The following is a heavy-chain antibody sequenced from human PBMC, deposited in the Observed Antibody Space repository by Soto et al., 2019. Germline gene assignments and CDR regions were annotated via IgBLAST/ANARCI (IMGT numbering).Heavy chain of an antibody. J-gene: IGHJ4*02. Sequence: ASVKVSCKASGYTFTSYYIHWVRQAPGQGLEWMGSISPGGGGTSDAQNFQGRVTMTGDTSTNTVYMELSSLRSEDSAVYYCARDAPFPITGTTCDYWGQGTRVTVAS. V-gene: IGHV1-46*01. CDR1: GYTFTSYY. CDR3: ARDAPFPITGTTCDY. CDR2: ISPGGGGT. D-gene: IGHD1-7*01.